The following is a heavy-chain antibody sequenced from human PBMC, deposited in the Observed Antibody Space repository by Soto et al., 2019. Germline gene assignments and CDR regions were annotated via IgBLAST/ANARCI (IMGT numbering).Heavy chain of an antibody. CDR1: GGSISDNIYY. Sequence: SETLSLTCTVSGGSISDNIYYWGWVRQPPGKGLEWIGSIYYSKTTYYNPSLKSRVTISADTSNNQVSLMVTSVTVADTAVYYCARLAAYDFCRGGNWFDPWGQGILVTVSS. D-gene: IGHD3-3*01. CDR2: IYYSKTT. V-gene: IGHV4-39*01. J-gene: IGHJ5*02. CDR3: ARLAAYDFCRGGNWFDP.